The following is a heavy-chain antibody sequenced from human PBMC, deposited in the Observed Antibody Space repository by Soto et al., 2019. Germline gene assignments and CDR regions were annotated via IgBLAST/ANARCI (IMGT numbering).Heavy chain of an antibody. D-gene: IGHD2-15*01. CDR1: GGSISSYY. CDR3: ARRYGGTFGY. Sequence: SETLSLTCTVAGGSISSYYWSWIRQPPGKGLEWIGYIYYSGSTNYNPSLKSRVTISVDTSKNQFSLKLSSVTAADTAVYYCARRYGGTFGYWGQGTLVTVS. J-gene: IGHJ4*02. V-gene: IGHV4-59*08. CDR2: IYYSGST.